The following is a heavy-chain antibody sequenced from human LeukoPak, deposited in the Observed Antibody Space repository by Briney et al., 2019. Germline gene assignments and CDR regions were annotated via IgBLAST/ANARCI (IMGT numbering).Heavy chain of an antibody. J-gene: IGHJ4*02. CDR1: GFTFSGFW. D-gene: IGHD3-10*01. V-gene: IGHV3-7*01. CDR3: ARGHHTRGVYDY. CDR2: INQDESQK. Sequence: GGSLGLSCAAPGFTFSGFWMKWVRQAPGKGLEWVANINQDESQKYYVDSVKGRFTISRDNAKNSLYLQMNSLRAEDTAVYYCARGHHTRGVYDYWGQGTLVTVSS.